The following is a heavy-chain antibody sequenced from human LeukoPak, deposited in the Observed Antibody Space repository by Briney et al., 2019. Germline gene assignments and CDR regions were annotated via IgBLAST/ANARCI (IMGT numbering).Heavy chain of an antibody. J-gene: IGHJ4*02. CDR2: ISYDGSNK. CDR3: AKDPLDSSGYYFYFDY. Sequence: GRSLRLSCAASGFTFSSYGMHWVRQAPGKGLEWVAVISYDGSNKYYADSVKGRFTISSDNSKNTLYLQMNSLRAEDTAVYYCAKDPLDSSGYYFYFDYWGQGTLVTVSS. CDR1: GFTFSSYG. D-gene: IGHD3-22*01. V-gene: IGHV3-30*18.